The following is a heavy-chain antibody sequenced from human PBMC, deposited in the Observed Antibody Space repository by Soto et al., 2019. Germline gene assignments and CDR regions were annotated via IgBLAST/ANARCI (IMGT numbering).Heavy chain of an antibody. J-gene: IGHJ4*02. Sequence: QVQLQESGPGLVKPSETLSLTCTVSGGSISSYYWSWIRQPPGKGLEWIGYIYYSGSTNYNPSLKSRVTISVATSKNQLALKLSSVTAADAAVYYCARRYGYSFDYWGQGTLVTVSS. V-gene: IGHV4-59*08. CDR3: ARRYGYSFDY. D-gene: IGHD5-18*01. CDR2: IYYSGST. CDR1: GGSISSYY.